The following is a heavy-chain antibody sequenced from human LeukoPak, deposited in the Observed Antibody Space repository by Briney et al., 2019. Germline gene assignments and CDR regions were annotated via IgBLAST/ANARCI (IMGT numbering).Heavy chain of an antibody. CDR3: ASADSSGWYENYY. CDR1: GFTFSSYS. V-gene: IGHV3-21*01. Sequence: GGSLRLSCAASGFTFSSYSMNWVRQAPGKGLEWVSSISSSSSYIYYADSVKGRFTISRDNAKNSLYLQMNSLRAEDTAVYYCASADSSGWYENYYWGQGTLVTVSS. J-gene: IGHJ4*02. CDR2: ISSSSSYI. D-gene: IGHD6-19*01.